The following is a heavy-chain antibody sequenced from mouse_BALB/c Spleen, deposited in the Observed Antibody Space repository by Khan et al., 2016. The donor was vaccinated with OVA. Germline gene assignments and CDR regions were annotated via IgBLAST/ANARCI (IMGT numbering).Heavy chain of an antibody. CDR1: GYTFTSYN. CDR2: IYPGNGDT. J-gene: IGHJ4*01. Sequence: QVQLQQPGAELVKPGASVKMSCKASGYTFTSYNMHWVKQTPGQGLEWIGAIYPGNGDTSYNQKFKGKATLTADKSSSIAYMQLSSLTSEDSAVYYCARIYYDNPYYAMDYWGQGTSGTVSS. D-gene: IGHD2-1*01. CDR3: ARIYYDNPYYAMDY. V-gene: IGHV1-12*01.